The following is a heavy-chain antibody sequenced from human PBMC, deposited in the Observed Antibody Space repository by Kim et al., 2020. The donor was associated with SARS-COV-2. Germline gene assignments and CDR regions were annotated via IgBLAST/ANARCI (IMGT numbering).Heavy chain of an antibody. CDR2: ISGSGGST. Sequence: GGSLRLSCAASGFTFSSYAMSWVRQAPGKGLEWVSAISGSGGSTYYADSVKGRFTISRDNSKNTLYLQMNSLRAEDTAVYYCAKVGGYNWNDGDAFDIWGQGTMVTVSS. V-gene: IGHV3-23*01. CDR3: AKVGGYNWNDGDAFDI. J-gene: IGHJ3*02. D-gene: IGHD1-20*01. CDR1: GFTFSSYA.